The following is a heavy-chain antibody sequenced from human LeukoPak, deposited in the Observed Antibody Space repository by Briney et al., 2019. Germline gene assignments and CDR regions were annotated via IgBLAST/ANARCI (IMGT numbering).Heavy chain of an antibody. V-gene: IGHV4-30-4*07. Sequence: SQTLSLTCTVSGDSISSGAYFWNWIRQPPGKGLEWIGYIHYSGGITYYNPSLKSRVTISVDTSKNQFSLSLSSVTAADTAVYYCARHLGIGELLIAFDYWGQGTLVTVSS. CDR3: ARHLGIGELLIAFDY. CDR2: IHYSGGIT. D-gene: IGHD3-10*01. J-gene: IGHJ4*02. CDR1: GDSISSGAYF.